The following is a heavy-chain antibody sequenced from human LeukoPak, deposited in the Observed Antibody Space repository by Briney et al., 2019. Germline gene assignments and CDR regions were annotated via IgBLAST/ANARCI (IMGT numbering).Heavy chain of an antibody. CDR1: GFTLSSYA. CDR2: INTDGSST. D-gene: IGHD2-2*01. Sequence: GGSLRLSCAASGFTLSSYAMSWVRQAPGKGLVWVSRINTDGSSTSYADSVKGRFTISRDNAKNTLYLQMNSLRAEDTAVYYCARGRYCSSTSCYSPDNWFDPWGQGTLVTVSS. V-gene: IGHV3-74*01. CDR3: ARGRYCSSTSCYSPDNWFDP. J-gene: IGHJ5*02.